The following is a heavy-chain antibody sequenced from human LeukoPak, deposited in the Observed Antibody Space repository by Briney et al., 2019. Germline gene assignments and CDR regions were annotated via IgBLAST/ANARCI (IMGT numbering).Heavy chain of an antibody. D-gene: IGHD3-10*01. J-gene: IGHJ5*02. Sequence: SGTLSLTCAVSGGSISSSNWWSWVRQPPGKGLEWIGEIYHSGSTNYNPSLKSRVTMSVDTSKNQFSLKLSSVTAADTAVYYCARWGYGSGSSKTENWFDPWGQGTLVTVSS. V-gene: IGHV4-4*02. CDR2: IYHSGST. CDR3: ARWGYGSGSSKTENWFDP. CDR1: GGSISSSNW.